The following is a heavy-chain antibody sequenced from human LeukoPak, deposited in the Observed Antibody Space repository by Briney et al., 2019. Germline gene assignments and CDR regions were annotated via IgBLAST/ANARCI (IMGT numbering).Heavy chain of an antibody. CDR1: GGSISSSSYY. CDR3: ARLQGYCSSTSCNNWFDP. V-gene: IGHV4-39*07. J-gene: IGHJ5*02. D-gene: IGHD2-2*01. CDR2: IYYSGST. Sequence: PSETLSLTCTVSGGSISSSSYYWGWIRQPPGKGLEWVGSIYYSGSTYYNPSLKSRVTISVDTSKNQFSRKLSSVTAADTAVYYCARLQGYCSSTSCNNWFDPWGQGTLVTVSS.